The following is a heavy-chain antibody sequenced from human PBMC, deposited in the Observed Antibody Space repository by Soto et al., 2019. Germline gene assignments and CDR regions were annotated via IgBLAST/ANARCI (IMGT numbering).Heavy chain of an antibody. CDR1: GYTFTSYA. CDR2: INAGNGNT. V-gene: IGHV1-3*01. Sequence: ASVKVSCKASGYTFTSYAMHWVRQAPGQRLEWMGWINAGNGNTKYSQKFQGRVTITRDTSASTAYMELSSLRSEDTAVYYCARGPSVRHYDILTGYTSSGRFDPWGQGTLVTVSS. D-gene: IGHD3-9*01. CDR3: ARGPSVRHYDILTGYTSSGRFDP. J-gene: IGHJ5*02.